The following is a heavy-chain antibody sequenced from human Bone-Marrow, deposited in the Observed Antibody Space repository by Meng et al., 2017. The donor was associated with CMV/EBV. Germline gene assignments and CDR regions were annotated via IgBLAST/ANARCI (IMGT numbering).Heavy chain of an antibody. V-gene: IGHV4-31*03. Sequence: QVQLQESGPGLVKPSQTLSRPCTVSGGSISSGGYYWSWTRQHPGKGLEWIAYIYYSGGIYYNPSLESRVTISMDRSKNQFSLKLSSVTAADTAVYYCARVDDYGGNFRWWGQGTLVTVSS. CDR3: ARVDDYGGNFRW. D-gene: IGHD4-23*01. CDR1: GGSISSGGYY. J-gene: IGHJ4*02. CDR2: IYYSGGI.